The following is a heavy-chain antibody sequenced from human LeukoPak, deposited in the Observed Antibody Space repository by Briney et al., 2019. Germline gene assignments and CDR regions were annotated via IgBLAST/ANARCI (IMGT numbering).Heavy chain of an antibody. Sequence: SETLSLTCAGYGGSFSGYYWSWIRQPPGKGLEWIGEINHSGSTNYNPSLKSRVTISVDTSKNQFSLKLSSVTAADTAVYYCARGSSSGWYSFDYWGQGTLVTVSS. CDR2: INHSGST. CDR1: GGSFSGYY. J-gene: IGHJ4*02. V-gene: IGHV4-34*01. CDR3: ARGSSSGWYSFDY. D-gene: IGHD6-19*01.